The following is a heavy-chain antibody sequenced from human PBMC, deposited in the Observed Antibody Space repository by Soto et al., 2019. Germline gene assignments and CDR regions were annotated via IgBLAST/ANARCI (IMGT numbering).Heavy chain of an antibody. Sequence: PGGSLRLSCAASGFTFSSYAMSWVRQAPGKGLEWVSGITGSGGSTYYTDSVKGRFTISRDNSKNTLYLQMNSLRAEDTAVYYCARVAGGKPAAIYHYYYYYMDVWGKGTTVTVSS. D-gene: IGHD2-2*01. CDR1: GFTFSSYA. CDR2: ITGSGGST. V-gene: IGHV3-23*01. CDR3: ARVAGGKPAAIYHYYYYYMDV. J-gene: IGHJ6*03.